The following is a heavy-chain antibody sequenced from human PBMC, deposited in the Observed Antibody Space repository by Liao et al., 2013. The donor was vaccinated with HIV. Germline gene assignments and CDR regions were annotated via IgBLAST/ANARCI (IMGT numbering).Heavy chain of an antibody. Sequence: QVQLQESGPGLVKPSQTLSLTCTVSGGSISSGSYYWSWIRQPAGKGLEWIGRIYTSGSTNYNPSLKSRVTISVDTSKNQFSLKLSSATAADTAVYYCARSLGYYDSSGYYYSQAFDIWGQGTTVTVSS. CDR1: GGSISSGSYY. D-gene: IGHD3-22*01. CDR3: ARSLGYYDSSGYYYSQAFDI. J-gene: IGHJ3*02. CDR2: IYTSGST. V-gene: IGHV4-61*02.